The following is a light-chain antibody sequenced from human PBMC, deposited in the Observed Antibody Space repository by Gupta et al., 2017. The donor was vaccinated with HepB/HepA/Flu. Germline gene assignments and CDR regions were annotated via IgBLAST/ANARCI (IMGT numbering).Light chain of an antibody. J-gene: IGLJ3*02. CDR1: SSDVGGYNY. CDR3: SSYTSSSTRV. Sequence: QSALTHPASASGSPGQSTTISCTGTSSDVGGYNYVSWYQQHPGKAPKLMIYDVSNRPSGVSNRFSGSKSGKTASLTISGLQAEDEADYYCSSYTSSSTRVFGGGTKLTVL. CDR2: DVS. V-gene: IGLV2-14*03.